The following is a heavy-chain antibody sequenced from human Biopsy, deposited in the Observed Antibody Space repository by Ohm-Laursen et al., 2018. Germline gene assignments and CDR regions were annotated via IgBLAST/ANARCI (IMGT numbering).Heavy chain of an antibody. CDR2: INPSGSTT. J-gene: IGHJ4*02. V-gene: IGHV1-46*01. CDR3: ARNTGWYGDLYYFDY. CDR1: GFSFTGYY. D-gene: IGHD6-19*01. Sequence: ASVKVSCKVSGFSFTGYYMHWVRQAPGQGLEWMGMINPSGSTTSYPQIFQGRVTMTRDTSKSTVYMELSSLRSADTAVYFCARNTGWYGDLYYFDYWGQGTLVTVSS.